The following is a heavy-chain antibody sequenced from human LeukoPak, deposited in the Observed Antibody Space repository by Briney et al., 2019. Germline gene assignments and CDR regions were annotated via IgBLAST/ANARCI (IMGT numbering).Heavy chain of an antibody. CDR3: ASTFARSYDAFDI. Sequence: PSETLSLTCTVSGGSISSYYWSWIRQPPGKGLEWIGYIYYSGSTNYNPSLKSRVTISVDTSKNQFSLKLSSVTAADTAVYYCASTFARSYDAFDIWGQGTMVTVSS. J-gene: IGHJ3*02. CDR1: GGSISSYY. D-gene: IGHD2/OR15-2a*01. V-gene: IGHV4-59*08. CDR2: IYYSGST.